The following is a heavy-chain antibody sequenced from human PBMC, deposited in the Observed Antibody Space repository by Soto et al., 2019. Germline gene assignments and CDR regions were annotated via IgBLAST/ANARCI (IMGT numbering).Heavy chain of an antibody. CDR2: IGQDGSQR. V-gene: IGHV3-7*01. CDR1: GFTFSNYW. Sequence: AXSLRLSWTASGFTFSNYWMSWVRQAPGKGLEWVANIGQDGSQRNYVDSVKGRFTISRDNAENSLYLQMNSLRAEDTAIYYGASARHIGHWGQ. D-gene: IGHD2-21*01. J-gene: IGHJ1*01. CDR3: ASARHIGH.